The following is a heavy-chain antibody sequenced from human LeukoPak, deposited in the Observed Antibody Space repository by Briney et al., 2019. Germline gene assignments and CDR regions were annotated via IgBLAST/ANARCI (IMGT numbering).Heavy chain of an antibody. J-gene: IGHJ4*02. V-gene: IGHV4-59*08. CDR2: IYYSGST. D-gene: IGHD6-6*01. Sequence: SETLSLTCNVSGGSISSYYWSWIRQPPGKGLEWIGYIYYSGSTNYNPSLKSRVTISVDTSKNQFSLKLSSVTAADTAVYYCARHRPPRGFDYWGQGTLVTVSS. CDR1: GGSISSYY. CDR3: ARHRPPRGFDY.